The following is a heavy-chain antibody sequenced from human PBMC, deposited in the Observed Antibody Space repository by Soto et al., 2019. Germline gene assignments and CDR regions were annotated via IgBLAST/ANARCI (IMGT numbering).Heavy chain of an antibody. Sequence: SETLSLTSTVSGGSVSSGRYYWSWIRQPPGKGLEWIGYIYYSGSTNYNPSLKSRVTIPVDTSKNQFSLKLSSVTAADTAVYYCARYALGDFDYWGQGTLVTVSS. CDR2: IYYSGST. V-gene: IGHV4-61*01. CDR1: GGSVSSGRYY. J-gene: IGHJ4*02. D-gene: IGHD3-16*01. CDR3: ARYALGDFDY.